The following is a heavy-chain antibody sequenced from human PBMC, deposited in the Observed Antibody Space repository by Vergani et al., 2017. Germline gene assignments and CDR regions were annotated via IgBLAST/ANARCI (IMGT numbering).Heavy chain of an antibody. CDR3: AIGDGYCSSTSCPPTLRNYYYYMDV. CDR2: IWYDGSNK. Sequence: QVQLVESGGGVVQPGRSLRLSCAASGFTFSTYGLHWVRQAPGKGLEWVAVIWYDGSNKYYGDSVKGRFTISRDNSMDTLYLQMNGLRAEDTAGYYCAIGDGYCSSTSCPPTLRNYYYYMDVWGKGTTVTVSS. J-gene: IGHJ6*03. CDR1: GFTFSTYG. V-gene: IGHV3-33*01. D-gene: IGHD2-2*01.